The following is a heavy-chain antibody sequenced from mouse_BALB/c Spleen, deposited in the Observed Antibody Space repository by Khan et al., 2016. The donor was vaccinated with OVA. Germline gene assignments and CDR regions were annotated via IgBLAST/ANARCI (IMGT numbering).Heavy chain of an antibody. CDR2: IYPGTDNT. D-gene: IGHD6-1*01. CDR1: GYIFTSYW. V-gene: IGHV1S132*01. J-gene: IGHJ2*01. Sequence: VQLQESGAELVRPGASVKLSCKTSGYIFTSYWIHWVKQRSRQGLEWIARIYPGTDNTYYNEKFKDKATLTADKSSSTAYMQLSSLKSEDSAVYFCAREEALYYFDYWGQGTTLTVSS. CDR3: AREEALYYFDY.